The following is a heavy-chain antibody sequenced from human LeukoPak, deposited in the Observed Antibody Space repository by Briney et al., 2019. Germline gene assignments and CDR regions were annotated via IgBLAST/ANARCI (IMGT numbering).Heavy chain of an antibody. CDR3: ARDDYRGIDY. Sequence: ASVKVSCKASGYTFTRYAMNWVRQAPGQGLEWMGIINPSGGSTSYAQKFQGRVTMTRDTSTSTVYMELSSLRSEDTAVYYCARDDYRGIDYWGQGTLVTVPS. V-gene: IGHV1-46*01. CDR1: GYTFTRYA. D-gene: IGHD4-11*01. J-gene: IGHJ4*02. CDR2: INPSGGST.